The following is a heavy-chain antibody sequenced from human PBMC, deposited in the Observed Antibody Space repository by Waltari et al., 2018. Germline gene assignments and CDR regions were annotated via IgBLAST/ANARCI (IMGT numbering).Heavy chain of an antibody. V-gene: IGHV3-30*18. D-gene: IGHD3-10*02. CDR3: AKAKRNVGVDY. CDR1: GFLFRNYG. J-gene: IGHJ4*02. Sequence: QVQLVESGGGVVQPGKSLRISCEASGFLFRNYGFHWVRQAPGKALDWVAVISSDGNFKYHADSVKGRFTISRDNSRNTLYLQMDSLTIEDTGVYFCAKAKRNVGVDYWGQGILVTVSS. CDR2: ISSDGNFK.